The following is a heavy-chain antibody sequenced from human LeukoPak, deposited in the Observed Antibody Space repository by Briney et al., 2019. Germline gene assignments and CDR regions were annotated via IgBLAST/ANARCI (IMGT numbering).Heavy chain of an antibody. CDR3: ARVRSSGWGKGFDY. CDR2: IYYSGST. V-gene: IGHV4-59*01. CDR1: GGSLSDYY. J-gene: IGHJ4*02. D-gene: IGHD6-19*01. Sequence: SETLSLTCTVSGGSLSDYYWTWVRQPPGKGLEWIGYIYYSGSTNYNPSLKSRVTILVDMSKTQFSLKLTSVTAADTAMYYCARVRSSGWGKGFDYWGQGTLVTVSS.